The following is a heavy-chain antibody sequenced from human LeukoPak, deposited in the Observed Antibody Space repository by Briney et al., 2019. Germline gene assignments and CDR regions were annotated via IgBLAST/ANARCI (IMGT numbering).Heavy chain of an antibody. V-gene: IGHV3-21*04. D-gene: IGHD4-17*01. CDR3: ARDPNGDYIGTFDM. CDR1: GFTFSSYH. J-gene: IGHJ3*02. Sequence: GGSLRLSCAASGFTFSSYHINWVRQAPGKGLEWVSSISSNSDYIYYADSVKGRFTISRDNAKNSLYLQMNSLRVEDTAVYFCARDPNGDYIGTFDMWGRGTMVSVSS. CDR2: ISSNSDYI.